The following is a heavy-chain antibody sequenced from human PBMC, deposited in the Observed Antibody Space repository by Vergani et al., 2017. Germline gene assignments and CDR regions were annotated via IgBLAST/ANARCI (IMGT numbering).Heavy chain of an antibody. J-gene: IGHJ3*02. CDR3: AREVFLLSQDSSSPDGAPVDAFDI. D-gene: IGHD6-6*01. Sequence: QVQLQQWGAGLLKPSETLSLTCAVYGGSFSGYYWSWIRQPPGKGLEWIGEINHSGSTNYNPSLKSRVTISVDTSKNQFSLKLRSVTAADTAVYYCAREVFLLSQDSSSPDGAPVDAFDIWGQGTMVTVSS. V-gene: IGHV4-34*01. CDR2: INHSGST. CDR1: GGSFSGYY.